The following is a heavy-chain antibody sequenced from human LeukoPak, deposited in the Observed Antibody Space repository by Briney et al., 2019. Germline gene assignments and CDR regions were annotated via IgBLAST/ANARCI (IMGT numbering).Heavy chain of an antibody. D-gene: IGHD3-10*01. CDR2: MNPNSGNT. CDR3: ARGSFYYGSGTYAFDI. Sequence: ASVKVSCKASEYTFTSYDINWVRQATGQGLEWMGWMNPNSGNTGYAQKFQGRVTITRNTSISTAYMELSSLRSEDTAVYYCARGSFYYGSGTYAFDIWGQGTMVTVSS. CDR1: EYTFTSYD. J-gene: IGHJ3*02. V-gene: IGHV1-8*03.